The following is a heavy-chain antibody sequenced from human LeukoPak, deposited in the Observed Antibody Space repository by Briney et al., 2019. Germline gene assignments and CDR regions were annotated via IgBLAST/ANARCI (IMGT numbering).Heavy chain of an antibody. J-gene: IGHJ6*02. CDR1: GFTFSSYD. CDR3: VKVLQRAPIYGLDV. Sequence: GGSLRLSCAASGFTFSSYDMHWVRQAPGKGLEWVAVISFAGTNKYYADSVRGRFTISGDNSKNTLFLQMNSLRVEDSAVYYCVKVLQRAPIYGLDVWGQGTTVTVSS. V-gene: IGHV3-30*18. CDR2: ISFAGTNK.